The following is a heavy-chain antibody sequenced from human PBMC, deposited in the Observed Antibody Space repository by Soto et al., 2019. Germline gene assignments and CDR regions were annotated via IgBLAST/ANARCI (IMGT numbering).Heavy chain of an antibody. J-gene: IGHJ4*02. V-gene: IGHV1-18*04. Sequence: ASVKVSCKASGYTFTRYCISWVRQAPGQGLEWMGWISAYNGNTNYAQKLQGRVTMTTDTSTSTAYMELRSLRSDDTAVYYCARDGMAVAGDYYFDYWGQGTLVTVSS. D-gene: IGHD6-19*01. CDR2: ISAYNGNT. CDR1: GYTFTRYC. CDR3: ARDGMAVAGDYYFDY.